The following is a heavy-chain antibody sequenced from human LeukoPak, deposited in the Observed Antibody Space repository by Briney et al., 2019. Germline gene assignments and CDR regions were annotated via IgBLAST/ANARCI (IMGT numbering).Heavy chain of an antibody. CDR1: GFTFSSYA. Sequence: GGSLRLSCAASGFTFSSYAMSWVRQAPGKGLEWVSAISGSGGSTYYADSVKGRFTIPRDNSKNTLYLQINSLRAEDTAVYYCAKDKDTAMVSNWFDPWGQGTLVTVSS. D-gene: IGHD5-18*01. CDR2: ISGSGGST. V-gene: IGHV3-23*01. CDR3: AKDKDTAMVSNWFDP. J-gene: IGHJ5*02.